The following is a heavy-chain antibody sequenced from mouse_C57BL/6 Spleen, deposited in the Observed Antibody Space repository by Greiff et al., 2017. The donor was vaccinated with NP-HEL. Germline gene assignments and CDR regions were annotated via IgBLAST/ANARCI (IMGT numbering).Heavy chain of an antibody. CDR2: ISDGGSYT. V-gene: IGHV5-4*01. CDR3: ASQILTDDAMDY. D-gene: IGHD4-1*01. J-gene: IGHJ4*01. Sequence: EVQLVESGGGLVKPGGSLKLSCAASGFTFSSYAMSWVRQTPEKRLEWVATISDGGSYTYYPDNVKGRFTISRDNAKNNLYLQMSHLKSEDTAMYYCASQILTDDAMDYWGQGTSVTVSS. CDR1: GFTFSSYA.